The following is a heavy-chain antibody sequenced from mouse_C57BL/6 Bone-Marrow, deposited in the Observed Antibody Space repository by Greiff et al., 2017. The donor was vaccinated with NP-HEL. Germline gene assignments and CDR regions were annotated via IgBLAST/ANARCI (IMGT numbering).Heavy chain of an antibody. CDR2: IYIGNGYT. Sequence: VQLQQPGAELVRPGSSVKMSCKTSGYTFTSYGINWVKQRPGQGLEWIGYIYIGNGYTEYNEKFKGKATLTSDTSYSTAYMQISSLTSEDSAIYFCARERVMVTTGLYWYFDVWGTGTTVTVSS. J-gene: IGHJ1*03. CDR1: GYTFTSYG. CDR3: ARERVMVTTGLYWYFDV. D-gene: IGHD2-2*01. V-gene: IGHV1-58*01.